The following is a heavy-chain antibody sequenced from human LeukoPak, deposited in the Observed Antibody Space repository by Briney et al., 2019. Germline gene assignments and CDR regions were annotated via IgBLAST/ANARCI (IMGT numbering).Heavy chain of an antibody. CDR2: ISYDANIGSNK. J-gene: IGHJ4*02. V-gene: IGHV3-30*03. D-gene: IGHD3-3*01. CDR3: ARDGGYDFWSGYYQDY. CDR1: GFTFSRHG. Sequence: SGGSLRPSCAPSGFTFSRHGMHWVRQAPGKGLEWVALISYDANIGSNKYYADSVKGRFTISRDNSKNTLYLQMNSLRAEDTAVYYCARDGGYDFWSGYYQDYWGQGTLVTVSS.